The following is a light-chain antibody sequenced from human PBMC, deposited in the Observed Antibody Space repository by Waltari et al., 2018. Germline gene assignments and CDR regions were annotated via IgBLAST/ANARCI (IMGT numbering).Light chain of an antibody. Sequence: DIQMTQSPPSVSASVGDRVTITCRASQGIRSWLSWYQQKPGKAPKLLIYATSNLQSGVPSRFSGSGSGTEFTLTISSLQPEDVATYYCQQSYSTWTFGQGTKVEIK. J-gene: IGKJ1*01. CDR2: ATS. CDR3: QQSYSTWT. V-gene: IGKV1-12*01. CDR1: QGIRSW.